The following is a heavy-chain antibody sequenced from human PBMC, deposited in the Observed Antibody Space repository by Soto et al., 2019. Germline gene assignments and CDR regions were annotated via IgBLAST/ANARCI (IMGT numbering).Heavy chain of an antibody. J-gene: IGHJ3*02. CDR3: ARSYYYDSSGSRGVAFDI. CDR2: IYHSGST. V-gene: IGHV4-4*02. CDR1: GGSISSSNW. D-gene: IGHD3-22*01. Sequence: SETLSLTCAVSGGSISSSNWWSWVRQPPGKGLEWIGEIYHSGSTNYNPSLKSRVTISVDKSKNQFSLKLSSVTAADTAVYYCARSYYYDSSGSRGVAFDIWGQGTMVTVSS.